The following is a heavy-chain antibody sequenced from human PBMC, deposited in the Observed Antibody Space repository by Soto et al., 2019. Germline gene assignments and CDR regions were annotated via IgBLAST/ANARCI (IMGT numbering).Heavy chain of an antibody. CDR2: TYYRSKWYN. CDR1: GDSVSSNSAA. Sequence: SQTLSLTCAISGDSVSSNSAAWNWIRQSTSRGLEWLGRTYYRSKWYNDYAVSVKSRITINPDTSKNQFSLQLNSVTPEDTAVYYFARELAAAPGAFYYYGMDVWGQGTTVTVSS. V-gene: IGHV6-1*01. J-gene: IGHJ6*02. CDR3: ARELAAAPGAFYYYGMDV. D-gene: IGHD6-13*01.